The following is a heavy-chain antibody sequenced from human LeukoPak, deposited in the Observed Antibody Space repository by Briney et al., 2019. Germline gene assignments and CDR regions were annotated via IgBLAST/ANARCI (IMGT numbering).Heavy chain of an antibody. CDR1: GGSISSYY. CDR2: IYYSGST. Sequence: SETLSLTCTVSGGSISSYYLTWIRQPPGKGLEWIGYIYYSGSTNYNPSLKSRVTISVDTSKNQFSLKLSSVTAADTAVYYCARHVGGYYYYGMDVWGQGTTATVSS. D-gene: IGHD3-3*01. J-gene: IGHJ6*02. CDR3: ARHVGGYYYYGMDV. V-gene: IGHV4-59*08.